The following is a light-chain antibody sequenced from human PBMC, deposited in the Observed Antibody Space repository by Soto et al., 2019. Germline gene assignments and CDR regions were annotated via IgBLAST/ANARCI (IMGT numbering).Light chain of an antibody. CDR3: HQATSGLRT. Sequence: IVMTQSPVTLSMSPGDRATLSCRASQNVATNVAWYQQKPGQAPRLLIYGASIRATGVPARFSGXXSXTXXTLTIDSLQSEDFAVFYCHQATSGLRTFGRGTRVEV. J-gene: IGKJ1*01. CDR1: QNVATN. CDR2: GAS. V-gene: IGKV3-15*01.